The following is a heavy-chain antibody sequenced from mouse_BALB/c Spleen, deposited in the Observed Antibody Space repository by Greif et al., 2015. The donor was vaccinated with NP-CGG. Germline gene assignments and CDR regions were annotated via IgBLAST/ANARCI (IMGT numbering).Heavy chain of an antibody. V-gene: IGHV2-9*02. CDR3: ARDGGLYYRYDKGAMDY. D-gene: IGHD2-14*01. CDR1: GFSLTSYG. Sequence: VHLVESGPGLVAPSQSLSITCTVSGFSLTSYGVHWVRQPPGKGLEWLGVIWAGGSTNYNSALMSRLSISKDNSKSQVFLKMNSLQTDDTAMYYCARDGGLYYRYDKGAMDYWGQGTSVTVSS. CDR2: IWAGGST. J-gene: IGHJ4*01.